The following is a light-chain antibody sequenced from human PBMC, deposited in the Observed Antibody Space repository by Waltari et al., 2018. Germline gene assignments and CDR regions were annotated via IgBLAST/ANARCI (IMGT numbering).Light chain of an antibody. J-gene: IGLJ3*02. Sequence: QSALTQPASVSASPGQSITISCTGTSSDIGGYNLVSWYQHHPGKAPKIIIYEGNKRPSGVSYRFSGSKSGNTASLTISGLHTEDEADYYCCSYAGIGTLMFGGGTRVTVL. CDR3: CSYAGIGTLM. CDR1: SSDIGGYNL. V-gene: IGLV2-23*01. CDR2: EGN.